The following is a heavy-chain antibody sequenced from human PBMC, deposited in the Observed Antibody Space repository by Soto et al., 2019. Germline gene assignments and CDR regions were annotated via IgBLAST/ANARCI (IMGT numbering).Heavy chain of an antibody. D-gene: IGHD4-17*01. V-gene: IGHV4-39*07. J-gene: IGHJ5*02. CDR1: GGSISSSSYY. Sequence: SETLSLTCTVSGGSISSSSYYWGWIRQPPGKGLEWIGSIYYSGSTYYNPSLKSRVTISVDTSKNQFSLKLSSVTAADTAVYYCARGGDADDYGDHSGWFDPWGQGTLVTVSS. CDR3: ARGGDADDYGDHSGWFDP. CDR2: IYYSGST.